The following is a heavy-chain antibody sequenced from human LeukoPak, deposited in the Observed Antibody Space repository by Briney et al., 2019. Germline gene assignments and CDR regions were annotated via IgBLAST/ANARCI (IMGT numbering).Heavy chain of an antibody. CDR2: IYYSGST. J-gene: IGHJ4*02. CDR3: ARDRSGSYYYFDY. D-gene: IGHD1-26*01. Sequence: SETLSLTCTVSGGSISSSSYYWGWIRQPPGKGLEWIGSIYYSGSTYYNPSLKSRVTISVDTSKNQFSLKLSSVTAADTAVYYCARDRSGSYYYFDYWGQGTLVTVSS. V-gene: IGHV4-39*07. CDR1: GGSISSSSYY.